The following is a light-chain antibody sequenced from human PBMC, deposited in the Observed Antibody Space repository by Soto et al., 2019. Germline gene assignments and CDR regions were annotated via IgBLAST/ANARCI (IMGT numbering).Light chain of an antibody. J-gene: IGKJ4*01. CDR2: DAS. CDR1: QSVSRY. Sequence: EIVLTQSPATLSLSPGERATLSCRASQSVSRYLAWYQQKPGQAPRLLIYDASNRATGIPARFSGSGSGTDFTITIRSLEPEDFAVYYCHQRRNWLTFGGGTKVEIK. CDR3: HQRRNWLT. V-gene: IGKV3-11*01.